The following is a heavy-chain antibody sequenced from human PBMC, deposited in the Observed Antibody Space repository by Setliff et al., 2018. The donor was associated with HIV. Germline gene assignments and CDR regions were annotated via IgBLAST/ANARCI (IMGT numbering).Heavy chain of an antibody. Sequence: SLRLSCAASGFTFSNYDMNWVRQAPGRGLEWISHISSSTGRAIYYADSVKGRFTISRDDPKNSLYLQMNSLRVEDTALYYCARDLSRSADYGVFDSWGQGTPVTVSS. D-gene: IGHD4-17*01. CDR3: ARDLSRSADYGVFDS. J-gene: IGHJ4*02. CDR2: ISSSTGRAI. CDR1: GFTFSNYD. V-gene: IGHV3-48*03.